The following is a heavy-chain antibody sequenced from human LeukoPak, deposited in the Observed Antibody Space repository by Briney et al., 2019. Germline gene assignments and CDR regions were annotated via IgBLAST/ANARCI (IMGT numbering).Heavy chain of an antibody. D-gene: IGHD4-11*01. CDR1: GFTFSSYA. Sequence: GGSLRLSCAASGFTFSSYAMNWVRQAPGKGLEWVSAISGSGGSTYYADSVKGRFTISRDNSKNTLYLQMNSLRAEDTAVYYCARLTVPGNYYYYYYGMDVWGQGTTVTVSS. V-gene: IGHV3-23*01. CDR3: ARLTVPGNYYYYYYGMDV. J-gene: IGHJ6*02. CDR2: ISGSGGST.